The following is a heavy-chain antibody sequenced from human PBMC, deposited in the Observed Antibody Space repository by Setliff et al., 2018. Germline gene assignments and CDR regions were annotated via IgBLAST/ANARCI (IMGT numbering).Heavy chain of an antibody. CDR1: GYTFTGYY. D-gene: IGHD3-3*01. V-gene: IGHV1-2*04. CDR2: INPNSGGT. CDR3: ARGPRITIFGVVSLSLYGMDV. J-gene: IGHJ6*02. Sequence: ASVKVSCKASGYTFTGYYMHLVRQAPGQGLEWMGWINPNSGGTNYAQKFQGWVTMTRDTSISTAYMELSRLRSDDTAVYYCARGPRITIFGVVSLSLYGMDVWGQGTTVTVSS.